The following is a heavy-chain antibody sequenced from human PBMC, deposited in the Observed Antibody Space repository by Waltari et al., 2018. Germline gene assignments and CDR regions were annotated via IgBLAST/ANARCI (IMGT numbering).Heavy chain of an antibody. J-gene: IGHJ4*02. CDR1: GYSFTSYW. CDR2: IDPSDSDT. D-gene: IGHD3-3*01. CDR3: AVLQFLEWLLLPFDY. Sequence: EVQLVQSGAEVKRPGESLKISCKTSGYSFTSYWISWVRQMPGKGLEWMGAIDPSDSDTRYSPSFQGQVTISADKSISTAYLQWSSLKASDTATYYCAVLQFLEWLLLPFDYWGQGVLVTVSS. V-gene: IGHV5-51*01.